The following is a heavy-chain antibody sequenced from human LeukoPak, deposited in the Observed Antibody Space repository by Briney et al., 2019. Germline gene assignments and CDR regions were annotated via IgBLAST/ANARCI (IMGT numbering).Heavy chain of an antibody. CDR3: ARGLKGFGTAGYYFDY. CDR1: GGSISSGGYS. D-gene: IGHD1-1*01. Sequence: SETLSLTCAVSGGSISSGGYSWNWIRQPPGKALGWIGYIYNSGSTSYNPSLKSRVTMSVDTSKNQFSLKLSSVTAADTAVYYCARGLKGFGTAGYYFDYWGQGTLVTVSS. J-gene: IGHJ4*02. V-gene: IGHV4-30-4*07. CDR2: IYNSGST.